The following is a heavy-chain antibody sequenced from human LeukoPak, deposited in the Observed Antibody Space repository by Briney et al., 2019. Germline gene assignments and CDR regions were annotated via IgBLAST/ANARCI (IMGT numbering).Heavy chain of an antibody. J-gene: IGHJ4*02. CDR2: IYYSGST. V-gene: IGHV4-59*11. CDR3: ARSFSPNYYDLLDY. D-gene: IGHD3-22*01. CDR1: GGSISSHY. Sequence: SETLSLTCTVSGGSISSHYWSWIRQPPGKGLEWIGYIYYSGSTNYNPSLKSRVTISLDTSKNQFSLKLNSETAADTAMYYCARSFSPNYYDLLDYWGQGTLVTVSS.